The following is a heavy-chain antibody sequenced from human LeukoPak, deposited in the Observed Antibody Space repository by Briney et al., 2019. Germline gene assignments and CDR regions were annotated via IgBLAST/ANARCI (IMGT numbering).Heavy chain of an antibody. J-gene: IGHJ5*02. V-gene: IGHV4-34*01. CDR2: TNHSEST. CDR1: SGSFCGYY. Sequence: SETLSLTSAVYSGSFCGYYWSWIPPRPGKGLEWIVETNHSESTHYNPSPKSRVTISVDTSKNQYSLKLSAVTGGDTAVDYCARSNSYGTGGVCYMGPPAQDWFDAWGQGTLVTVSS. D-gene: IGHD2-8*02. CDR3: ARSNSYGTGGVCYMGPPAQDWFDA.